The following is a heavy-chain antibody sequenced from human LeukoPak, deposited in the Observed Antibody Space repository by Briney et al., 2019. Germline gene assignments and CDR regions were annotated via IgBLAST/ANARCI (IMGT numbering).Heavy chain of an antibody. Sequence: ASVKVSCKASGYTFTGYYMHWVRQAPGQGLEWMGWINPNSGGTNYAQKSQGRVTMTTETSTSTAYMELRSMRSDATAVYYCARGQGNRLLWVGESLSNINPLDYWGQGTLVTVSS. D-gene: IGHD3-10*01. CDR1: GYTFTGYY. CDR2: INPNSGGT. CDR3: ARGQGNRLLWVGESLSNINPLDY. V-gene: IGHV1-2*02. J-gene: IGHJ4*02.